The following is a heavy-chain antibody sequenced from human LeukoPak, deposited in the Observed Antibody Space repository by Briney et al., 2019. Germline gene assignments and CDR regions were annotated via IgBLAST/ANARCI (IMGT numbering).Heavy chain of an antibody. V-gene: IGHV3-21*06. J-gene: IGHJ4*02. CDR3: VRDVGAVRGEVYFDY. CDR1: GFTFSSYG. CDR2: ITGSGPYM. Sequence: PGGSLRLSCAASGFTFSSYGMSWVRQAPGKGLEWVSSITGSGPYMLYADSVKHRFTISRDNPKNLLYLEMNSLRAEDTAMYFCVRDVGAVRGEVYFDYWGQGTLVTVSS. D-gene: IGHD3-10*01.